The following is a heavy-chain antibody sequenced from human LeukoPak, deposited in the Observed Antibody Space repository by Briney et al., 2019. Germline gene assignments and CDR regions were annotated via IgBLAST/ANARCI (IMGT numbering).Heavy chain of an antibody. D-gene: IGHD2-15*01. CDR1: GYSFTNYW. V-gene: IGHV5-51*01. J-gene: IGHJ3*02. Sequence: GESLKISCKGSGYSFTNYWIGWVRQMPGKGLEWMGIIYPGDSETRYSPSFQGQVTISADKSISTAYLQWSSLKASDTAMYYCARPVCCSDGSCYPFDIWGQGTMVTVSS. CDR2: IYPGDSET. CDR3: ARPVCCSDGSCYPFDI.